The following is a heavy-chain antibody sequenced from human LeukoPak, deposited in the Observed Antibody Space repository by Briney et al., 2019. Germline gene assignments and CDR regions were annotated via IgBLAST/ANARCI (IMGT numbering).Heavy chain of an antibody. D-gene: IGHD5-12*01. CDR3: ARGGGYASPIGY. V-gene: IGHV4-59*01. J-gene: IGHJ4*02. Sequence: PSETLSLTCTLSGGSISTYYWSWIRQPPGKGLEWIGYIYHSGSTNYNPSLKSRVTISVDTSKNQFSLKLSSVTAADTAVYYCARGGGYASPIGYWGQGTLVTVSS. CDR1: GGSISTYY. CDR2: IYHSGST.